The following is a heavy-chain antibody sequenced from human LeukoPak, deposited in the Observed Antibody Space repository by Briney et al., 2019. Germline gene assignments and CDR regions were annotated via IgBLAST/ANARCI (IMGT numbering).Heavy chain of an antibody. V-gene: IGHV3-23*01. D-gene: IGHD3-10*01. Sequence: GGSLRLSCVVSGFPFSTYAMSWIRQSPGKGLEWVSSIGNTGGNIYYADSVKGRFTISRDNSKNTLFLQMNSLRAEDTAVYYCAKYRGFGDSYDSWGQGTLVTVSS. CDR3: AKYRGFGDSYDS. CDR1: GFPFSTYA. J-gene: IGHJ4*02. CDR2: IGNTGGNI.